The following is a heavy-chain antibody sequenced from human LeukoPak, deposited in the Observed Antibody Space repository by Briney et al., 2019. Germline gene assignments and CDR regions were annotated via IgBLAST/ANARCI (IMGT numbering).Heavy chain of an antibody. D-gene: IGHD6-13*01. Sequence: GRSLRLSCAASGFTFSSYAMHGVRQAPGKGLEWVAVISYDGSNKYYADSVKGRFTISRDNSKNTLYLQMNSLRAEDTAVYYCARAGSSSWYTNWFDPWGQGTLVTVSS. CDR3: ARAGSSSWYTNWFDP. J-gene: IGHJ5*02. V-gene: IGHV3-30*04. CDR1: GFTFSSYA. CDR2: ISYDGSNK.